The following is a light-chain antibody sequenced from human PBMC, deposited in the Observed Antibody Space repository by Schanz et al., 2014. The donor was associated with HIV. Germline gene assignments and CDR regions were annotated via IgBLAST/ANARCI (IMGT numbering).Light chain of an antibody. J-gene: IGKJ2*01. CDR3: QKYNSAPYT. V-gene: IGKV3D-15*01. CDR2: GAS. Sequence: EIVMTQSPATLSVSPGERATLSCRASQSVRTNLAWYQQKRGQAPRLLTYGASSRATGIPARFSGSGSGTDFTLTISSLQPEDVATYYCQKYNSAPYTFGQGTKLEIK. CDR1: QSVRTN.